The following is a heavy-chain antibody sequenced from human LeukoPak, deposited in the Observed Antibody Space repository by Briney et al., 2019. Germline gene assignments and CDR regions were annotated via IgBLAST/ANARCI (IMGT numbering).Heavy chain of an antibody. Sequence: GGSLRLSCTASGFTFGDYAMSWFRQAPGKGLEWVGFIRSKAYGGTTEYAASVKGRFTISRDDSKSIAYLQMNSLKTEDTAVYSCTRDRLGYNYRTNWFDPWGQGTLVTVSS. CDR3: TRDRLGYNYRTNWFDP. J-gene: IGHJ5*02. D-gene: IGHD5-18*01. V-gene: IGHV3-49*03. CDR1: GFTFGDYA. CDR2: IRSKAYGGTT.